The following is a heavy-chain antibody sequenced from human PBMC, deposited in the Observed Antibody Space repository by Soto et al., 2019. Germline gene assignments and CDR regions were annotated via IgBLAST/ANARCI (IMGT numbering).Heavy chain of an antibody. CDR1: RYSFTSYW. D-gene: IGHD2-15*01. CDR2: IYPDDFDT. CDR3: ARYFAGGTRDYGVDV. Sequence: GESLKISCKASRYSFTSYWIGWVRQMPGKGLEWMGIIYPDDFDTKYSPSFQGQVTISADKTISTAYLQWSSLKASDTAMYYCARYFAGGTRDYGVDVWGQGTTVTVSS. V-gene: IGHV5-51*01. J-gene: IGHJ6*02.